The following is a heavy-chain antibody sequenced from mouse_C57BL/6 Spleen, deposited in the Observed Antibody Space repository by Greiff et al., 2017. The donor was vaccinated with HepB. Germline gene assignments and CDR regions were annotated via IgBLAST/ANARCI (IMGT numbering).Heavy chain of an antibody. CDR2: IRSKSSNYAT. V-gene: IGHV10-3*01. J-gene: IGHJ4*01. CDR1: GFTFNTYA. D-gene: IGHD1-1*01. CDR3: VRGDYYGSSYDAMDY. Sequence: EVNVVESGGGLVQPKGSLKLSCAASGFTFNTYAMHWVRQAPGKGLEWVARIRSKSSNYATYYADSVKDRFTISRDDSQSMLYLQMNNLKTEDTAMYYCVRGDYYGSSYDAMDYWGQGTSVTVSS.